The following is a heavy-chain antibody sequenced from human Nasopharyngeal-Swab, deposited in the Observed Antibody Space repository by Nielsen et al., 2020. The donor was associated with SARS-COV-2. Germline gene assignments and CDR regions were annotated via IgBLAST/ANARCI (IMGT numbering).Heavy chain of an antibody. CDR2: IDPSDSYT. D-gene: IGHD1-7*01. Sequence: VRQMPGKGLEWMGRIDPSDSYTNYSPSFQGHVTISAHKSISTAYLQWSSLKASDTAMYYCARGETGTTISWFDPWGQGTLVTVSS. CDR3: ARGETGTTISWFDP. J-gene: IGHJ5*02. V-gene: IGHV5-10-1*01.